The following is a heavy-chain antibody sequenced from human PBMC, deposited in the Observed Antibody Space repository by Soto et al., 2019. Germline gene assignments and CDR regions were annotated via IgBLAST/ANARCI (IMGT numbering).Heavy chain of an antibody. CDR3: ARRPSGSYSVEFDY. J-gene: IGHJ4*02. D-gene: IGHD1-26*01. V-gene: IGHV4-39*01. CDR1: GGSISSSSYY. Sequence: QLQLQESGPGLVKPSETLSLTCTVSGGSISSSSYYWGWIRQPPGKGLEWIGSIYYSGSTYYNPSLQRRDTLSVDTSKNPFSLKLRPVTAADTAVYYCARRPSGSYSVEFDYWGQGTLVTVSS. CDR2: IYYSGST.